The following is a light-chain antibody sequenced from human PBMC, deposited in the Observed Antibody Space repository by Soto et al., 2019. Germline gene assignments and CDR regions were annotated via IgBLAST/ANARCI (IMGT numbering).Light chain of an antibody. V-gene: IGKV3-11*01. CDR3: QHRGT. CDR1: QSVSNY. CDR2: DAS. J-gene: IGKJ5*01. Sequence: EIVLTQSPATLSLSPGERATLSCRASQSVSNYLGWYQQKPGQAPRLLIYDASNRATGIPARFSGSGSGTDFTLTISSLEPEDFAVYYCQHRGTFDQGTRMEIK.